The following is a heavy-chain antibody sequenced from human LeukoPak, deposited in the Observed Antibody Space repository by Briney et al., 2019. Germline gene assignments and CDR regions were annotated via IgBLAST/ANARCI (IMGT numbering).Heavy chain of an antibody. Sequence: GGSPRLSCAASGFTFSSYAMSWVRQAPGKGLEWVSAISGSGGSTYYADSVKGRFTISRDNSKNTLYLQMNSLRAEDTAVYYCAKRCSGGSCYRYYYYYMDVWGKGTTVTVSS. CDR3: AKRCSGGSCYRYYYYYMDV. J-gene: IGHJ6*03. D-gene: IGHD2-15*01. CDR2: ISGSGGST. CDR1: GFTFSSYA. V-gene: IGHV3-23*01.